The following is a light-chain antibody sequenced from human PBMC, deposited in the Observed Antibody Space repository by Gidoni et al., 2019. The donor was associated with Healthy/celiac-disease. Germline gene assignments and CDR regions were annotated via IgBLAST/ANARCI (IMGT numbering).Light chain of an antibody. Sequence: SELTQDPAEAVALGQTVRITCQGDSLRSYYASWYQQKPGQAPVLVIYGKNNRPSGIPDRFSGSSSGNTASLTITGAQAEDEADYYCHSRDSSGNHVVFGGGTKLTVL. CDR1: SLRSYY. CDR2: GKN. J-gene: IGLJ2*01. CDR3: HSRDSSGNHVV. V-gene: IGLV3-19*01.